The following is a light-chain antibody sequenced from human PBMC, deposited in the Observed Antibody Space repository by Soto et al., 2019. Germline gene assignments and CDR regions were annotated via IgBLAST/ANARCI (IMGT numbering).Light chain of an antibody. Sequence: EIVLTQSPGTVSLSPGERGTLCCRSSQSVSSTYLAWYQQKPGQAPRLLIYGASSRATGIPDRFSGSGSGTDFTLTISRLEPEDFAVYYCQQYGSSPWTFGQGTKVDI. J-gene: IGKJ1*01. CDR2: GAS. CDR3: QQYGSSPWT. V-gene: IGKV3-20*01. CDR1: QSVSSTY.